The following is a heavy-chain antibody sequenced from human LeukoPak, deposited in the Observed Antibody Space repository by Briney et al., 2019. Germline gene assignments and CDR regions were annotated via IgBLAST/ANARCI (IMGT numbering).Heavy chain of an antibody. J-gene: IGHJ5*02. Sequence: SQTLSLTCAVSGGSISSGGYSWSWIRQPPGKGLEWIGYIYHSGSTYYNPSLKSRVTISVDRSKNQFSLKLSSVTAADTAVYYCARGPSGRFLEVNWFDPWGQGTPVTVSS. CDR2: IYHSGST. D-gene: IGHD3-3*01. CDR3: ARGPSGRFLEVNWFDP. V-gene: IGHV4-30-2*01. CDR1: GGSISSGGYS.